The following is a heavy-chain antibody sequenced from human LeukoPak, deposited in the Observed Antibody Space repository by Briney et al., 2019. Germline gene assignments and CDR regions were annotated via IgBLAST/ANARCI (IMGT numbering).Heavy chain of an antibody. Sequence: GGSLRLSCAAPGFTFSSYAMSWVRQAPGKGLEWVSGISSSGDNTYYADSVKGRFTISRDNSKNTLYLQMNSLRAEDTAVYYCAKPPWGITLIVVAKYFDYWGQGTLVTVSS. CDR2: ISSSGDNT. CDR3: AKPPWGITLIVVAKYFDY. V-gene: IGHV3-23*01. CDR1: GFTFSSYA. D-gene: IGHD3-22*01. J-gene: IGHJ4*02.